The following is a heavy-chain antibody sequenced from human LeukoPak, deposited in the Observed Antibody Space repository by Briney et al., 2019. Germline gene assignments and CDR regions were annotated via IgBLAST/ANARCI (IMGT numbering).Heavy chain of an antibody. V-gene: IGHV4-39*01. J-gene: IGHJ4*02. CDR3: ANYDSSGYPRYYFDY. CDR2: IYYSGST. CDR1: GGSISSSSYY. D-gene: IGHD3-22*01. Sequence: PSETLSLTCTVSGGSISSSSYYWGWIRQPPGKGLEWIGSIYYSGSTYYNPSLTSRVTISVDTSKNQFSLKLSSVTAADTAVYYCANYDSSGYPRYYFDYWGQGTLVTVSS.